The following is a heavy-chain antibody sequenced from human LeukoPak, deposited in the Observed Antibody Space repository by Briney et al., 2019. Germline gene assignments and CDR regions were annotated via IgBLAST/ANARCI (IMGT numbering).Heavy chain of an antibody. J-gene: IGHJ4*02. D-gene: IGHD3-22*01. Sequence: GRSLRLSCAASGFTFTNYGMHWVRQAPGKGLEWVALISYDGSDKNYADSVKGRFTISRDNSKNTLYMQMNSLRAEDTAVYYCAKGIDSSGYWADYWGRGTLVTVSS. CDR1: GFTFTNYG. CDR2: ISYDGSDK. CDR3: AKGIDSSGYWADY. V-gene: IGHV3-30*18.